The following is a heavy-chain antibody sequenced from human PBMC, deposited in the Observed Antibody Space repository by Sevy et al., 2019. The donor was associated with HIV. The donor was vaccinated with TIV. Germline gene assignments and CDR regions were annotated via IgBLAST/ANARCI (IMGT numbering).Heavy chain of an antibody. CDR3: ATTKDYYESSGYPFDY. D-gene: IGHD3-22*01. CDR1: GYTLTQLS. J-gene: IGHJ4*02. Sequence: ASVKVSCKVSGYTLTQLSMNWVRQAPGKGLEWMGSFDPEDGETIYAQKFQGRVNMTEDRSTDTAYMDLSSLRSEDTAVYYCATTKDYYESSGYPFDYWGQGTLVTVSS. V-gene: IGHV1-24*01. CDR2: FDPEDGET.